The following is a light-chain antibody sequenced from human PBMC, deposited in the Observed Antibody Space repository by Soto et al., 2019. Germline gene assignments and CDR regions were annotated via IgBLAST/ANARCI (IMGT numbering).Light chain of an antibody. Sequence: DIQMTQSPSTLSASVGDRVTITCRASQSIVGWLAWYQQKPGKAPKLLIYKPSTLESGVPSRFSGSASGTEYTLTISSLLPDDFATDYCQQHNCYGSWTFGQGTKVEIK. J-gene: IGKJ1*01. CDR3: QQHNCYGSWT. CDR2: KPS. CDR1: QSIVGW. V-gene: IGKV1-5*03.